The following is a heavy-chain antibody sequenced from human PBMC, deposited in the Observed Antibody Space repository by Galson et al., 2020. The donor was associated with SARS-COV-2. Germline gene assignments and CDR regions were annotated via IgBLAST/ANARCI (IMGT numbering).Heavy chain of an antibody. Sequence: GESLKISCAASGFTFSSYSMNWVRQAPGKGLEWVSYISSSSSTIYYSDSVKGRFPISRDNAKNSLYLQMNSLRDEDTAVYYCARDHTQESVTIFGVVSTPGWFDPWGQGTLVTVSS. CDR3: ARDHTQESVTIFGVVSTPGWFDP. CDR1: GFTFSSYS. CDR2: ISSSSSTI. J-gene: IGHJ5*02. D-gene: IGHD3-3*01. V-gene: IGHV3-48*02.